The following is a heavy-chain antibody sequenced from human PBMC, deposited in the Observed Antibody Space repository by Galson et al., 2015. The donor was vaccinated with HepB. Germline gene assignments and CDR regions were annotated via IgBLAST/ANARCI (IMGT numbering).Heavy chain of an antibody. V-gene: IGHV4-59*01. Sequence: QVQLQESGPGLVKPSETLSLTCTVSGGSISSYYWSWIRQPPGKGLEWIGYIYYSGSTNYNPSLKSRVTISVDTSKNQFSLKLSSVTAADTAVYYCARDTDVGWGSSGFDYWGQGTLVTVSS. D-gene: IGHD6-13*01. CDR1: GGSISSYY. CDR2: IYYSGST. J-gene: IGHJ4*02. CDR3: ARDTDVGWGSSGFDY.